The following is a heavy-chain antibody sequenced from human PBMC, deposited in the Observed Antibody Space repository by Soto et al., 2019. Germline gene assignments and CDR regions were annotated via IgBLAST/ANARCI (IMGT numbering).Heavy chain of an antibody. V-gene: IGHV3-23*01. CDR3: AKDAYGSGALNDYYGMDV. D-gene: IGHD3-10*01. Sequence: QPGGSLRLSCAASGFTFSSYAMSWVRQAPGKGLEWVSAISGSGGSTYYADSVKGRFTISRDNSKNTLYLQMNSLRAEDTAVYYCAKDAYGSGALNDYYGMDVWGQGTTVTVSS. CDR1: GFTFSSYA. J-gene: IGHJ6*02. CDR2: ISGSGGST.